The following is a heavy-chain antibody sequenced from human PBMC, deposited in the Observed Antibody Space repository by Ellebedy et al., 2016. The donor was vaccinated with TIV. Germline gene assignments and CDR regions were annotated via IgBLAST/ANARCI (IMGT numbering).Heavy chain of an antibody. J-gene: IGHJ2*01. CDR3: SRYFDL. Sequence: SETLSLXXTVSGGSISSYYWSWIRQPPGKGLEWIGSIYYSGSTYYNPSLKSRVTISVDTSKNQFSLKLSSVTAADTAVYYCSRYFDLWGRGTLVTVSS. V-gene: IGHV4-59*05. CDR1: GGSISSYY. CDR2: IYYSGST.